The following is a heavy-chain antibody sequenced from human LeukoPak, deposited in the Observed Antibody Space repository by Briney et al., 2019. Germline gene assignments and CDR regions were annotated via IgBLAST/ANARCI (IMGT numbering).Heavy chain of an antibody. CDR2: IYTSGFT. CDR3: VGGAYLGLPFDS. CDR1: GGSISTYY. J-gene: IGHJ5*01. V-gene: IGHV4-4*07. Sequence: PSETLSLTCTVSGGSISTYYWSWIRQPAGKGLEWIGRIYTSGFTNYSPSLKSRLTMSVSTSKNQFSLKLSSVTAADTAVYYCVGGAYLGLPFDSWGQGTLVTVSS. D-gene: IGHD3-16*01.